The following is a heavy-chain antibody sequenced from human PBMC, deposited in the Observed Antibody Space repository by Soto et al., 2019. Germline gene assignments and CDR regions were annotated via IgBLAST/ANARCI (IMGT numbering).Heavy chain of an antibody. J-gene: IGHJ5*02. CDR3: ARLVQGRNNWFDP. Sequence: EVQLVESGGGLVQPGGSLRLSCAASGFTFSTYWMSWVRQAPGKGLEWVANIKQDGSEKYYVDSVKGRFTISRDNAKNSLDLQMNSLRGEDTAVYYCARLVQGRNNWFDPWGQGTLVTVSS. V-gene: IGHV3-7*01. D-gene: IGHD3-10*01. CDR1: GFTFSTYW. CDR2: IKQDGSEK.